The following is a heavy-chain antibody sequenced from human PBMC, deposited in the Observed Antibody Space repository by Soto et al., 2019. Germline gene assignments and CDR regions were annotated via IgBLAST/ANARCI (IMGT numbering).Heavy chain of an antibody. J-gene: IGHJ4*02. CDR3: AREAAWFGARTYYFDY. D-gene: IGHD3-10*01. CDR1: GFTFSSYG. V-gene: IGHV3-33*01. CDR2: IWYDGSNK. Sequence: QVQLVESGGGVVQPGRSLRLSCAASGFTFSSYGMHWVRQAPGKGLEWVAVIWYDGSNKYYADSVKGRFTISRDKSKNTLDLQLNRLMAEDTAVYYGAREAAWFGARTYYFDYWGQGTLVTVSS.